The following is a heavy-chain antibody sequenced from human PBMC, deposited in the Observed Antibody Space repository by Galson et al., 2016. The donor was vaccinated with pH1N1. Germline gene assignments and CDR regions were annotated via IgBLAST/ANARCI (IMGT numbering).Heavy chain of an antibody. Sequence: SVKVSCKASGYRFDNYFLHWVRQAPGQGVEWMGWINPNGGATNYAQKFQGRVTLTRDTSINTGFMDLRGLTSDDTAVYFCARAGGVNGDYVFSYWGQGSLVIVSS. J-gene: IGHJ4*02. CDR1: GYRFDNYF. V-gene: IGHV1-2*02. D-gene: IGHD4-17*01. CDR2: INPNGGAT. CDR3: ARAGGVNGDYVFSY.